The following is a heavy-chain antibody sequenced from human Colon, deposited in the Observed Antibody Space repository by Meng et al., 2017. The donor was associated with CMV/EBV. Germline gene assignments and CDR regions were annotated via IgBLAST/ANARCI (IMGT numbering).Heavy chain of an antibody. V-gene: IGHV3-74*01. D-gene: IGHD1-14*01. CDR1: GFTFSSYW. Sequence: GESLKISCTASGFTFSSYWMHWVRQTPGKGLVWVSRIDSDGITTRYADSVKGRFTFSRDNAKNTLYLQLNSLRAEDTAVYYCARGTPRYYYYGMDVWGQGTTVTVSS. CDR3: ARGTPRYYYYGMDV. J-gene: IGHJ6*02. CDR2: IDSDGITT.